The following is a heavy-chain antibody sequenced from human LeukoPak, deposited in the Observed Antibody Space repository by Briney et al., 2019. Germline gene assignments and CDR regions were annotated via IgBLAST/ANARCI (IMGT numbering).Heavy chain of an antibody. CDR3: ARFRDCGGDCYFLAY. D-gene: IGHD2-21*02. V-gene: IGHV4-59*01. CDR2: IYYSGST. CDR1: GGSLSSYY. J-gene: IGHJ4*02. Sequence: SETLSLTCSVSGGSLSSYYWGWIRQPPGKGLEWMGNIYYSGSTNYNPSLRSRVTISIDTSKNQFSLRLSSVTAADTAVYYCARFRDCGGDCYFLAYWGQGTLVTVSS.